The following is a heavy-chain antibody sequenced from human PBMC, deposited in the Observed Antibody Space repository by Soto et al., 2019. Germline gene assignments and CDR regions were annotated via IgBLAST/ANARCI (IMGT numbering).Heavy chain of an antibody. CDR3: AKDAPTVRGVKRSPNWFDP. CDR2: ISGSGGST. D-gene: IGHD3-10*01. Sequence: EVQLLESGGGLVQPGGSLRLSCAASGFTFSSYAMSWVRQAPGKGLEWVSAISGSGGSTYYADSVKGRFTISRDNSKNTLYLQMNSLRAEDTAVYYCAKDAPTVRGVKRSPNWFDPWGQGTLVTVSS. CDR1: GFTFSSYA. V-gene: IGHV3-23*01. J-gene: IGHJ5*02.